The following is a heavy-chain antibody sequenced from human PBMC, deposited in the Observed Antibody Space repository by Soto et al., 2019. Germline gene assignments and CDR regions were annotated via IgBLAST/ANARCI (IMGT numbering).Heavy chain of an antibody. V-gene: IGHV3-30*18. J-gene: IGHJ4*02. CDR3: AKDTTPAIAAAGSNFDY. CDR2: ISYDGSNK. CDR1: GFTFSSYG. Sequence: TGRSLRLSCAASGFTFSSYGMHWVRQAPGKGLEWVAVISYDGSNKYYADSVKGRFTISRDNSKNTLYLQMNSLRAEDTTVYYCAKDTTPAIAAAGSNFDYWGQGTLVTVSS. D-gene: IGHD6-13*01.